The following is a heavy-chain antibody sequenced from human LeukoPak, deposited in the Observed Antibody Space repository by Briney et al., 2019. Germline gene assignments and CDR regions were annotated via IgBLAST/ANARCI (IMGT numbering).Heavy chain of an antibody. D-gene: IGHD5-24*01. CDR1: GGSFSGYY. Sequence: SETLSLTCAVYGGSFSGYYWSWIRQPPGKGLEWIGEINHSGSTNYNPSLKSRVTISVDTSKNQFSLKLSSVTAADTAVYYCARDATDGHNTHFDYWGQGTLVTVSS. CDR3: ARDATDGHNTHFDY. CDR2: INHSGST. J-gene: IGHJ4*02. V-gene: IGHV4-34*01.